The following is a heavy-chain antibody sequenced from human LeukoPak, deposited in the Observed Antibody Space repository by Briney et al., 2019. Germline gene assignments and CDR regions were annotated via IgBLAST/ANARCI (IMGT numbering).Heavy chain of an antibody. D-gene: IGHD2-2*01. CDR2: ISSSGSTI. CDR1: GFTFSDYY. J-gene: IGHJ3*02. CDR3: ARALGYCSSTSCHDAFDI. Sequence: GGSLRLSCAASGFTFSDYYMSWIRQAPGKGLEWVSYISSSGSTIYYADSVKGRFTISRDNAKNSLYLQMNSLRAEDTAVYYCARALGYCSSTSCHDAFDIWGQGTIVTVSS. V-gene: IGHV3-11*04.